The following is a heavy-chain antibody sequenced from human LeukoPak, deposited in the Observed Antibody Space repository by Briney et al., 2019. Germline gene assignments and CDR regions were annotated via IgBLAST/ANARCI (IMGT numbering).Heavy chain of an antibody. J-gene: IGHJ4*02. CDR2: IYHSGST. V-gene: IGHV4-30-2*01. CDR1: GGSINSGGYS. D-gene: IGHD4-23*01. Sequence: PSETLSLTCAVSGGSINSGGYSWSWIRQPPGKGLEWIGYIYHSGSTYSNPSLKSRVTISVDRSKIQFSLKLNSVTAADTAVYYCARSDYGGNSGFDYWGQGTLVTVSS. CDR3: ARSDYGGNSGFDY.